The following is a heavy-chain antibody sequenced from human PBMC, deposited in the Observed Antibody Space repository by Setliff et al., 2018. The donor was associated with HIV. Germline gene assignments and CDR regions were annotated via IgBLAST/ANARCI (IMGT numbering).Heavy chain of an antibody. J-gene: IGHJ5*02. CDR2: IYYSGST. CDR3: AREGVNFWTPPGWFDP. Sequence: SETLSLTCAVSGYSISSGYYWGWIRQPPGKGLEWIGSIYYSGSTYYNSSLKSRVTISVDTSKNQFSLNLSSVTAADTAVYYCAREGVNFWTPPGWFDPWGQGTLVTVSS. V-gene: IGHV4-38-2*02. D-gene: IGHD3-3*01. CDR1: GYSISSGYY.